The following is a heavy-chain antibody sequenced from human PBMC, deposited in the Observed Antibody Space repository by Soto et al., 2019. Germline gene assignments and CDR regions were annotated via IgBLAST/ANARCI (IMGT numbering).Heavy chain of an antibody. V-gene: IGHV4-39*01. D-gene: IGHD3-9*01. CDR2: IYYSRNT. J-gene: IGHJ5*02. Sequence: PEETLSLTCTVSGVSISSSSYYWGWIRQPPGKGLEWIGSIYYSRNTYYNPSLKSRVTISVDTSKNQFSLKLSSVTAADTAVYYCARLLRNYDILPGYQLVGFDPWGQGTLVTVSS. CDR3: ARLLRNYDILPGYQLVGFDP. CDR1: GVSISSSSYY.